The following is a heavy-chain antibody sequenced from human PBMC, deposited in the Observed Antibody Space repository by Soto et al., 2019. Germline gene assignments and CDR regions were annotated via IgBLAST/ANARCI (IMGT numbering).Heavy chain of an antibody. CDR1: GGTFSSYA. Sequence: QVQLVQSGAEVKKPGSSVKVSCKASGGTFSSYAISWVRQAPGHGLEWMGGIIPIFGTANYAQKFQGRVTITADESTSTAYMELSSLSSEDTAVYFCARAGNYYDSKNYGMDVWCQGTTVTVSS. D-gene: IGHD3-22*01. V-gene: IGHV1-69*01. CDR2: IIPIFGTA. CDR3: ARAGNYYDSKNYGMDV. J-gene: IGHJ6*02.